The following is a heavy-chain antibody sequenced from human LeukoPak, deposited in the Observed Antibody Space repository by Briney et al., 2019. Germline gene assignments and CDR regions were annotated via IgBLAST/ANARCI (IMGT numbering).Heavy chain of an antibody. CDR3: ARDRRDIVVVVAATYRYYGMDV. J-gene: IGHJ6*04. D-gene: IGHD2-15*01. CDR1: GFTFSSYA. Sequence: GRSLRLSCAASGFTFSSYAMHWVRQAPGKGLEWVAVISYDGSNKYYADSVKGRFTISRDNSKNTLYLRMNSLRAEDTAVYYCARDRRDIVVVVAATYRYYGMDVWGKGTTVTVSS. V-gene: IGHV3-30*04. CDR2: ISYDGSNK.